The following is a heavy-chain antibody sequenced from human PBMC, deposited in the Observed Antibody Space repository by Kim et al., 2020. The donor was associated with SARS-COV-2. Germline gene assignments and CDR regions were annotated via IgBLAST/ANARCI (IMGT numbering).Heavy chain of an antibody. D-gene: IGHD2-2*02. CDR3: AKDPVGYCSSTSCYMVDY. J-gene: IGHJ4*02. CDR1: GFTFSSYG. CDR2: ISYDGSNK. V-gene: IGHV3-30*18. Sequence: GGSLRLSCAASGFTFSSYGMHWVRQAPGKGLEWVAVISYDGSNKYYADSVKGRFTISRDNSKNTLYLQMNSLRAEDTAVYYCAKDPVGYCSSTSCYMVDYWGQGTLVTVSS.